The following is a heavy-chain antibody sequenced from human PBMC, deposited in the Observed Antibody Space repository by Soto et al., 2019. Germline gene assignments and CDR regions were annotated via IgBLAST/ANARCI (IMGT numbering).Heavy chain of an antibody. J-gene: IGHJ6*03. CDR2: IHYTGNT. V-gene: IGHV4-59*01. Sequence: PSETLSLTCSVSGGSIRAYYWSWIRQPPGKGLEWIGSIHYTGNTNYSPSLKSRVNISIDTSKTQFSLKLSSVTAADTAVYYCARDRPLTAPTNYMDVWGKGTPVPVSS. D-gene: IGHD1-26*01. CDR3: ARDRPLTAPTNYMDV. CDR1: GGSIRAYY.